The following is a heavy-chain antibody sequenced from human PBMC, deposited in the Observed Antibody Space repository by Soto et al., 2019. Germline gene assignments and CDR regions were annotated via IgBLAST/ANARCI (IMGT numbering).Heavy chain of an antibody. D-gene: IGHD3-22*01. CDR3: ARDPWGYESSGYYLGAFDI. V-gene: IGHV3-7*01. J-gene: IGHJ3*02. CDR2: IKQDGSEK. Sequence: PGGSLRLSCAASGFTFSSSWMTWVRQAPGIGLDWVANIKQDGSEKQYVDSVKGRFAISRDNAKNSLYLEMNSLRAEDTAVYYCARDPWGYESSGYYLGAFDIWGQGTMVTVSS. CDR1: GFTFSSSW.